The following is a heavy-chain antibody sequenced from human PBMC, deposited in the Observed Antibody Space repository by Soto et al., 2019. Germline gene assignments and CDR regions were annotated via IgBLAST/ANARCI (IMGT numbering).Heavy chain of an antibody. D-gene: IGHD3-3*01. Sequence: TSETLSLTCTVSGGSISSSSYYWGWIRQPPGKGLEWIGSIYYSGSTYYNPSLKSRVTISVDTSKNQFSLKLSSVTAADTAVYYCARLGYDFWSGYSPGPDDYWGQGTLVTVSS. CDR1: GGSISSSSYY. CDR3: ARLGYDFWSGYSPGPDDY. CDR2: IYYSGST. J-gene: IGHJ4*02. V-gene: IGHV4-39*01.